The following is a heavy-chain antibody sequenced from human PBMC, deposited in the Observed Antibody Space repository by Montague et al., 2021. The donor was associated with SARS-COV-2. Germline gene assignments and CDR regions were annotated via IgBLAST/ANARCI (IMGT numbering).Heavy chain of an antibody. CDR2: ISSSGSTI. CDR1: GFTFRTYE. CDR3: ARDGRFGELDY. Sequence: SLRLSCAASGFTFRTYEMNWVRQVPGKGLEWVSYISSSGSTIYYADSVKGRFTISRDNAKNSLYLQMNSLRAEDTAVYYCARDGRFGELDYWGQGTLVTVST. J-gene: IGHJ4*02. D-gene: IGHD3-10*01. V-gene: IGHV3-48*03.